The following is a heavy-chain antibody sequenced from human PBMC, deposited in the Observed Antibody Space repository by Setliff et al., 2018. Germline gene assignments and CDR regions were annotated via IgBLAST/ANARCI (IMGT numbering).Heavy chain of an antibody. CDR2: INTNTGNP. J-gene: IGHJ6*03. Sequence: ASVKVSCKASGYTFTTYAMGWMRQAPGQGLEWMGWINTNTGNPSYAQGFTGRFVFSLDTSVSTAYLQINSLEAEDSTVYYCGRASRFGTIVYRGDYYMDVWGKGTTVTVSS. CDR3: GRASRFGTIVYRGDYYMDV. D-gene: IGHD3-10*01. CDR1: GYTFTTYA. V-gene: IGHV7-4-1*02.